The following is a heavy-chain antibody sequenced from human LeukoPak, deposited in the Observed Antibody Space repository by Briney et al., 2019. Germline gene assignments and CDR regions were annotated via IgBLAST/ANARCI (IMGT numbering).Heavy chain of an antibody. CDR1: GYSFTSYW. Sequence: GESLKISCKGSGYSFTSYWIGWVRQMPGKGLEWMGIIYPGDSDTRYSPSFQGQVTISADKSISTAYLQWSSLKASDTAMYYCARGWIQLWLHDAFDIWGQGTMVTVSS. J-gene: IGHJ3*02. CDR2: IYPGDSDT. V-gene: IGHV5-51*01. D-gene: IGHD5-18*01. CDR3: ARGWIQLWLHDAFDI.